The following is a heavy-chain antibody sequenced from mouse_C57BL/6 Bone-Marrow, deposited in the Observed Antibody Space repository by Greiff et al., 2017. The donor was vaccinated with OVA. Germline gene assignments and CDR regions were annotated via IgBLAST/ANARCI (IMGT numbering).Heavy chain of an antibody. V-gene: IGHV2-6*01. CDR3: ASFYYGSRRAWFAY. CDR2: IWGVGST. J-gene: IGHJ3*01. CDR1: GFSLTSYG. Sequence: VKLMESGPGLVAPSQSLSITCTVSGFSLTSYGVDWVRQSPGKGLEWLGVIWGVGSTNYNSALKSRLSISKDNSKSQVFLKMNSLQTDDTAMYYCASFYYGSRRAWFAYWGQGTLVTVSA. D-gene: IGHD1-1*01.